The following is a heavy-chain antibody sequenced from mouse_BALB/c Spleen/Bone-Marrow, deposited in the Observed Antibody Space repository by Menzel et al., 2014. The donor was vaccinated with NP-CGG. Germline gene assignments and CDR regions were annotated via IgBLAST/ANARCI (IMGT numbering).Heavy chain of an antibody. CDR2: IDPANGNT. V-gene: IGHV14-3*02. CDR1: GFNIKDTN. J-gene: IGHJ2*01. Sequence: EVQLQQSGAELVKPGASVKLSCTASGFNIKDTNMHWVKQRPEQGLEWIGRIDPANGNTKYDPKFQGKATITADTSSNTAYLQLSSLTSEDTAVYYCALYYDYDVGYWGQGTTLTVSS. D-gene: IGHD2-4*01. CDR3: ALYYDYDVGY.